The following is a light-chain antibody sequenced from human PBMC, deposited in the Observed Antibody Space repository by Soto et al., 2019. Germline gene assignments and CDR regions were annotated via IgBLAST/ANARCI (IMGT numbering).Light chain of an antibody. CDR2: VAS. CDR1: QGISRY. Sequence: IQLTQSPSSLSAXXXDXXTXTXRASQGISRYLAWYQQKPGKAPKLLIYVASTLQSGVPSRFSGSGSGTDFTLTISSLQPEDFATYYCQQFNSYPLTFGQGTRLEI. CDR3: QQFNSYPLT. J-gene: IGKJ5*01. V-gene: IGKV1-9*01.